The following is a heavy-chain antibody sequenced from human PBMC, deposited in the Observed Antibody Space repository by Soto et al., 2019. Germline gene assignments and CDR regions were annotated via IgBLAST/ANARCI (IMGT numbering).Heavy chain of an antibody. D-gene: IGHD5-12*01. Sequence: GGSLRLSCAASGFTFSSYSMNWVRQAPGKGLELVSSISSSSSYIYYADSVKGRFTISRDNAKNSLYLQMNSLRAEDTAVYYCARDPDSVAYFDYWGQGTLVTVSS. V-gene: IGHV3-21*01. CDR3: ARDPDSVAYFDY. CDR2: ISSSSSYI. CDR1: GFTFSSYS. J-gene: IGHJ4*02.